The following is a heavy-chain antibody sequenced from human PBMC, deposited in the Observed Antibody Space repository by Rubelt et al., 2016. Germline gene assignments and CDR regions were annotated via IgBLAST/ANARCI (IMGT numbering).Heavy chain of an antibody. CDR1: GGSISSYY. J-gene: IGHJ4*02. Sequence: QLQLQESGPGLVKPSETLSLTCTVSGGSISSYYWSWIRQPPGKGLEWIGYIYYSGSTNYNPSLKVASTITVSTSKNQFALKLSSVTAADTAVCYCARTHYCSSTSCWTANDYWGQGTLVTVSS. CDR2: IYYSGST. CDR3: ARTHYCSSTSCWTANDY. V-gene: IGHV4-59*12. D-gene: IGHD2-2*01.